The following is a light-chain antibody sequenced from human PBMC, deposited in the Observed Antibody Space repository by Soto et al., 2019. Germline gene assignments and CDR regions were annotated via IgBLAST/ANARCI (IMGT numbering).Light chain of an antibody. Sequence: IVMTQSPATLSVSPGEGATLSCRASQGLTTKLAWYQQKPGQAPSLLIYGASTRAPGIPARFSGSGSGTEFTLTISSLQSEDFAVYYCQQYNTWPRTFGQGTKVEIK. V-gene: IGKV3-15*01. CDR1: QGLTTK. CDR2: GAS. CDR3: QQYNTWPRT. J-gene: IGKJ1*01.